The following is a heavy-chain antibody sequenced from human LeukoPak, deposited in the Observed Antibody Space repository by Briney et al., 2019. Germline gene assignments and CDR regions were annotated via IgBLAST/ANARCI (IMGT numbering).Heavy chain of an antibody. Sequence: GGSLRLSCAASGFTVSSYGMRWVRQAPGKGLEWVAVISYDGSNKYYADSVKGRFTISRDNSKNTLYLQMNSLRAEDTAVYYCAKDQRRNYPPYYCMDVWGKGTTVTVSS. D-gene: IGHD1-7*01. CDR2: ISYDGSNK. CDR3: AKDQRRNYPPYYCMDV. CDR1: GFTVSSYG. V-gene: IGHV3-30*18. J-gene: IGHJ6*03.